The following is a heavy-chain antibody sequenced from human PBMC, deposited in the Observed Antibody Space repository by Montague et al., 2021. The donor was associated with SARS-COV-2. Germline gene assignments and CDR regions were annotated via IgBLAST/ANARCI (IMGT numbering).Heavy chain of an antibody. CDR3: ARDRVTIFGVVTGYGMDV. V-gene: IGHV4-61*02. J-gene: IGHJ6*02. CDR2: IYTSGST. CDR1: GGSINSGSYY. D-gene: IGHD3-3*01. Sequence: TLSLTCTVSGGSINSGSYYWSWIRQPAGKGLEWIGRIYTSGSTNYNPSLKSRVTISVDTSKNQFSLKLSSVTAADTAVYYCARDRVTIFGVVTGYGMDVWGQGTTVTVSS.